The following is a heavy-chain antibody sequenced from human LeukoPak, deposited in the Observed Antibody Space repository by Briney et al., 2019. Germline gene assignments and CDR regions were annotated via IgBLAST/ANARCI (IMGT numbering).Heavy chain of an antibody. J-gene: IGHJ3*02. D-gene: IGHD6-19*01. CDR3: ARGGIAVASAFDI. Sequence: SVKVTRKASGGTFSSYAISWVRQAPGQGLEWMGGIIPIFGTANYAQKFQGRVTITADESTSTAYMELSSLRSEDTAVYYCARGGIAVASAFDIWGQGTMVTVSS. V-gene: IGHV1-69*13. CDR1: GGTFSSYA. CDR2: IIPIFGTA.